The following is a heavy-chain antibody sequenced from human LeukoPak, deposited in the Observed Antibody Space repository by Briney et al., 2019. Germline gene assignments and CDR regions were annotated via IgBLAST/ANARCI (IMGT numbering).Heavy chain of an antibody. J-gene: IGHJ3*02. CDR3: ARARLAFDI. Sequence: PSETLSLTCTVSGGSISSYYWSWIRQPPGKGLEWIGEINHSGSTNYNPSLKSRVTISVDTSKNQFSLKLSSVTAADTAVYYCARARLAFDIWGQGTMVTVSS. CDR2: INHSGST. V-gene: IGHV4-34*01. CDR1: GGSISSYY.